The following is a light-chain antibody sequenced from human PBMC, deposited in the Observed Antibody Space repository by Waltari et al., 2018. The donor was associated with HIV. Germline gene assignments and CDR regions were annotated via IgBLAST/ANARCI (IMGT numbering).Light chain of an antibody. CDR3: QQYNNWPLRT. J-gene: IGKJ1*01. CDR2: GAS. Sequence: EIVMTQSPATLSVSPGERDTLSCRASQSVSSNLAWYQQKPGQAPRLLIYGASTRATGIPARFSGSGSWTEFTLTNSSLQSEDFAVYYFQQYNNWPLRTFGQGTKVEIK. CDR1: QSVSSN. V-gene: IGKV3-15*01.